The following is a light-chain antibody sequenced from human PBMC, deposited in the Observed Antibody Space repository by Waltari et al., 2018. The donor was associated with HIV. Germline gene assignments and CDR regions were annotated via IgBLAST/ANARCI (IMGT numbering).Light chain of an antibody. V-gene: IGLV2-14*01. CDR1: SSDVGGYTY. J-gene: IGLJ1*01. CDR3: SSYTSSNSYV. Sequence: QSALTQPASVSGSPGQSITISCTGTSSDVGGYTYVSWYQQHPGKVPKLMFYEVSKRPSGVSNRFSGSKAGNTASLTISGLQAEDEADYYCSSYTSSNSYVFGTGTKVTVL. CDR2: EVS.